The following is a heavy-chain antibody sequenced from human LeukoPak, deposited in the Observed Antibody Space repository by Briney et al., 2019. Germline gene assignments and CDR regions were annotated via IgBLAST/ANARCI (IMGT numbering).Heavy chain of an antibody. J-gene: IGHJ3*02. V-gene: IGHV3-30-3*01. CDR2: ISYDGSNK. D-gene: IGHD6-6*01. CDR1: GFTFSSYA. Sequence: GGSLRLSCAASGFTFSSYAMHWVRQAPGKGLEWVAVISYDGSNKYYADSVKGRFTISRDNSKNTLYLQMNSLRAEDTVVYYCYSSSHYDAFDIWGQGTMVTVSS. CDR3: YSSSHYDAFDI.